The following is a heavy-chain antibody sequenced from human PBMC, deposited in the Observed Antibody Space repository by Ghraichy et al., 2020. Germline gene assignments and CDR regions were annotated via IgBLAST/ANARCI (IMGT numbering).Heavy chain of an antibody. D-gene: IGHD3-22*01. J-gene: IGHJ4*02. CDR3: ARATGWVVTHYYFDY. CDR2: ISSSSSTI. CDR1: GFTFSSYS. Sequence: GGSLRLSCAASGFTFSSYSMNWVRQAPGKGLEWVSYISSSSSTIYYADSVKGRFTISRDNAKNSLYLQMNSLRDEDTAVYYCARATGWVVTHYYFDYWGQGTLVTVSS. V-gene: IGHV3-48*02.